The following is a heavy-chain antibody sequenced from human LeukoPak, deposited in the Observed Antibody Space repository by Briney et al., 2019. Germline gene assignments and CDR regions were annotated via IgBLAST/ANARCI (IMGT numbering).Heavy chain of an antibody. J-gene: IGHJ6*04. CDR3: ARYCSGGSCYSGYGMDV. V-gene: IGHV4-34*01. CDR2: INHSGST. D-gene: IGHD2-15*01. CDR1: GGSFSGYY. Sequence: SETLSLTCAVYGGSFSGYYWSWIRQPPGKGLEWIGEINHSGSTNYNPSLKSRVTISVDTSKNQFSLKLSPVTAADTAVYYCARYCSGGSCYSGYGMDVWGKGTTVTVSS.